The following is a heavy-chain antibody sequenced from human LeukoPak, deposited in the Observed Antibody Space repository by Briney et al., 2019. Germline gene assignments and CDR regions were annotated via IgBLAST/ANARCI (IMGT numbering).Heavy chain of an antibody. CDR2: ISFDGSNK. CDR3: ARDRGSYRNFDWFDP. D-gene: IGHD1-26*01. Sequence: PGRSLRLSCAASRFTFSSYGMHWVRQAPGKGLEWVALISFDGSNKYYADSLKGRFTISRDNSKNTLDLQMNSLRAEDTAVYYCARDRGSYRNFDWFDPWGQGTLVTVSS. V-gene: IGHV3-30*03. J-gene: IGHJ5*02. CDR1: RFTFSSYG.